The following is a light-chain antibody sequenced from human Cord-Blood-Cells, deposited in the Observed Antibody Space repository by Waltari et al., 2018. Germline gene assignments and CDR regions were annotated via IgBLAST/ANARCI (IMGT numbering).Light chain of an antibody. CDR2: AAS. CDR3: QQSYSTLRT. J-gene: IGKJ1*01. CDR1: KSISSY. Sequence: DIQMTQSPSSLSASVGDRVTITCRASKSISSYLNWYKQKPGKAPKLLIYAASSLQSGVPSRFSGSGSGTDFTLTISSLQPEDFATYYCQQSYSTLRTFGQGTKLEIK. V-gene: IGKV1-39*01.